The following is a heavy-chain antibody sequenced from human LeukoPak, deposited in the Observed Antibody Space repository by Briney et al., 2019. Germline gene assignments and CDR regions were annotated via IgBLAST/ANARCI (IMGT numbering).Heavy chain of an antibody. V-gene: IGHV4-59*08. Sequence: SETLSLTCTVSGGSISSYYWSWIGQPPGKGLEWIGYIYYSGSTNYNPSLKSQVTISVDTSKNQCSQKLGSVTAADTGVYYCGEHGYYYYGMDVWGQGTTVTVSS. CDR3: GEHGYYYYGMDV. CDR1: GGSISSYY. CDR2: IYYSGST. J-gene: IGHJ6*02.